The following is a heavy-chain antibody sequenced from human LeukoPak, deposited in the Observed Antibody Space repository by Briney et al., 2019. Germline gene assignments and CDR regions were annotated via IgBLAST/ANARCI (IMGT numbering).Heavy chain of an antibody. Sequence: GGSLRLSCAASGFTFSSYWMHWVRQVPGKGLVWVSHIDSDGSGTTYADSVKSRFTISRDNARNTLYLQMNSLRDEDTAVYYCARDSPRTGPWGQGTLVTVSS. D-gene: IGHD1-1*01. CDR3: ARDSPRTGP. CDR1: GFTFSSYW. J-gene: IGHJ5*02. CDR2: IDSDGSGT. V-gene: IGHV3-74*01.